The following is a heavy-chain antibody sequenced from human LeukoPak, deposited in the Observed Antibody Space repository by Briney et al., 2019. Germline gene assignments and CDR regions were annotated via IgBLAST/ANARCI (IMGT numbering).Heavy chain of an antibody. V-gene: IGHV3-23*01. CDR3: AKDHDHDYVWGSYRYLYAFDI. CDR2: ISGSGGST. D-gene: IGHD3-16*02. Sequence: GPSLTPSRAASAPTFSSYAMSWVRHAPGKGLECVSAISGSGGSTNYTHSVKGRFTISRTNSKNTLYLRINSLRAEEKAVYYCAKDHDHDYVWGSYRYLYAFDIWGQGTMVIVSS. CDR1: APTFSSYA. J-gene: IGHJ3*02.